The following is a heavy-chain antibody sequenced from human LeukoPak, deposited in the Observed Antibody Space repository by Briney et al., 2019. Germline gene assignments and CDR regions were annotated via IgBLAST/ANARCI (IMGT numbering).Heavy chain of an antibody. J-gene: IGHJ4*02. CDR2: INPNSGGT. CDR1: GYTFTSYD. D-gene: IGHD6-6*01. Sequence: ASVKVSCKASGYTFTSYDINWVRQAPGQGLEWMGWINPNSGGTNYAQKFQGRVTMTRDTSISTAYMELSRLRSDDTAVYYCARVGIAARPGFDYWGQGTLVTVSS. V-gene: IGHV1-2*02. CDR3: ARVGIAARPGFDY.